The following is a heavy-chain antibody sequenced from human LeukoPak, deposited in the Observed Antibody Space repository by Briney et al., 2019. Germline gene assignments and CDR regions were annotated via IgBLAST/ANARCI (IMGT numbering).Heavy chain of an antibody. Sequence: GGSLRLSCAGSGFTFSTSWMHWVRQAPGKALVWVSRINDDGSRINYADSVKGRFTISRDNAKNTLYLQMSSLRAEDTAVYYCARGSAGALDIWGQGTMVTVSS. V-gene: IGHV3-74*01. D-gene: IGHD3-10*01. CDR1: GFTFSTSW. CDR3: ARGSAGALDI. CDR2: INDDGSRI. J-gene: IGHJ3*02.